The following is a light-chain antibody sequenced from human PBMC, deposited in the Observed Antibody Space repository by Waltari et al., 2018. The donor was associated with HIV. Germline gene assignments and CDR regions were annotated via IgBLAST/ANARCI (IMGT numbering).Light chain of an antibody. CDR2: EVF. Sequence: QSALTQPPSASGSPGQSVTISCTGKTSNVGSYHYVSWYQHHPGKAPKPLIYEVFKRPSGVPDRFSGSKSGNTASLTVSGLQAEDEADYYCTSYAGRNTFVFGGGTKLTVL. J-gene: IGLJ2*01. CDR3: TSYAGRNTFV. V-gene: IGLV2-8*01. CDR1: TSNVGSYHY.